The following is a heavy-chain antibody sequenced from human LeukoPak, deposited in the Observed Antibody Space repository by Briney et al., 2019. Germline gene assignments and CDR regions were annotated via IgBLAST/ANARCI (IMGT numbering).Heavy chain of an antibody. D-gene: IGHD3-10*01. Sequence: PGGSLRLSYAASGFTVSSNYMSWVRQAPGKGLEWVSVIYSGGSTYYADSVKGRFTISRDNSKNTLYLQMNSLRAEDTAVYYCAREAAWTTGRSAFDIWGQGTMVTVSS. CDR1: GFTVSSNY. J-gene: IGHJ3*02. CDR3: AREAAWTTGRSAFDI. V-gene: IGHV3-66*01. CDR2: IYSGGST.